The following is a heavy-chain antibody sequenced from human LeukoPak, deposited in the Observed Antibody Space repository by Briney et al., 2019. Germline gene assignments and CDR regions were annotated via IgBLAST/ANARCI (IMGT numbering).Heavy chain of an antibody. Sequence: PSETLSLTCTVSGGSIGNFYWNWIRQSPGKGLEWIGYIYYSGTTNCNPYLKSRVTISLGMSSNQFSLRLDSVTAADTAVYYCARAASLDFWGQGILVTVSS. D-gene: IGHD2-2*01. CDR1: GGSIGNFY. V-gene: IGHV4-59*01. CDR2: IYYSGTT. CDR3: ARAASLDF. J-gene: IGHJ4*02.